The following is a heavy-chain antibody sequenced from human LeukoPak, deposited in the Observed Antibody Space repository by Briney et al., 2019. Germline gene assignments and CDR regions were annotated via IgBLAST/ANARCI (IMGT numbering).Heavy chain of an antibody. CDR2: ISGGGDIT. CDR3: VREDTPATANY. J-gene: IGHJ4*02. V-gene: IGHV3-23*01. D-gene: IGHD2-21*02. CDR1: GFTFSSYA. Sequence: GGSLRLSCAASGFTFSSYAMSWVRQTAGKGLEWVSAISGGGDITYCADSVKGRFTISRDNSKDTLFLQMHSLRPGDTAVYYCVREDTPATANYWGQGTLVTISS.